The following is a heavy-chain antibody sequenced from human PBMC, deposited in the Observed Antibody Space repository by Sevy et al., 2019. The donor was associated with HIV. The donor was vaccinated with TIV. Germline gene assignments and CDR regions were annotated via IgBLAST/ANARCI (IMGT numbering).Heavy chain of an antibody. CDR3: ARPRANYVDNYFFYAMDV. Sequence: GGSLRLSCAASGFSFSWYWMSWVRQTPEKGLEWVANIKQDGSEKNYVDSVKGRFTISRDNAKNSVYLQMNSLRADDTAVYYCARPRANYVDNYFFYAMDVWGQGTTVTVSS. J-gene: IGHJ6*02. CDR2: IKQDGSEK. CDR1: GFSFSWYW. V-gene: IGHV3-7*01. D-gene: IGHD4-17*01.